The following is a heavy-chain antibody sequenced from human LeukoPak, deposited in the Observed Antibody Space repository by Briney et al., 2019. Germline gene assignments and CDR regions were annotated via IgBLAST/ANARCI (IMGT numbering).Heavy chain of an antibody. D-gene: IGHD2-2*02. V-gene: IGHV4-31*03. CDR2: IYYSGST. CDR3: ARGRCSSTSCYSIYDY. CDR1: GGSISSGGYD. Sequence: SETLSLTFTVSGGSISSGGYDWSCIRRHPGKGLEWIGYIYYSGSTYYNPSLKSRVTISVDTSKNQFSLKLSSVTAADTAVYYCARGRCSSTSCYSIYDYWGQRTLVTVSS. J-gene: IGHJ4*02.